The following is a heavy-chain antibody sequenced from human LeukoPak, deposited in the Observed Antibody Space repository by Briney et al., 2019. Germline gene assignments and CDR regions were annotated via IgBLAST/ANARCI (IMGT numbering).Heavy chain of an antibody. Sequence: ASVKVSCKASGYTFTSYGISWVRQAPGQGLEWMGWISGYNGHTKYAQKFQGRVTMTTDTSTSTAYMELRSLTSDDTAVFYCARGLPPRRNYDSSGYYSYYFDYWGQGTLVTVSS. V-gene: IGHV1-18*01. CDR3: ARGLPPRRNYDSSGYYSYYFDY. CDR2: ISGYNGHT. D-gene: IGHD3-22*01. J-gene: IGHJ4*02. CDR1: GYTFTSYG.